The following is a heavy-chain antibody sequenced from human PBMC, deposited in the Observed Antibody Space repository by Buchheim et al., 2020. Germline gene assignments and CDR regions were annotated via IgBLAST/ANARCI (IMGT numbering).Heavy chain of an antibody. CDR2: INHSGST. J-gene: IGHJ4*02. CDR3: ARGDPLLEYAYIDY. CDR1: GGSFSGYY. V-gene: IGHV4-34*01. D-gene: IGHD2-8*01. Sequence: QVQLQQWGAGLLKPSETLSLTCAVYGGSFSGYYWSWIRQPPGKGLEWIGEINHSGSTNYNPSLKSRVTISVDTSKNQFSTKLSSVTAADTAVYYCARGDPLLEYAYIDYWGQGTL.